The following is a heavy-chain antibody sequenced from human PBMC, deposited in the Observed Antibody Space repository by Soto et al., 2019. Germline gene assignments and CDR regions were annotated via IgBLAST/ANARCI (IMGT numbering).Heavy chain of an antibody. D-gene: IGHD3-16*01. J-gene: IGHJ4*02. CDR2: ISAYNGNT. CDR3: ARGGTPIDY. V-gene: IGHV1-18*01. Sequence: QVQLVQSGAEVKKPGASVKVSCKASGYTFTNFGISWVRQAPGQGLEWMGWISAYNGNTNYAQKFQGRVTMTTDTPTRTDYMEVRSLRFDDTAVYYGARGGTPIDYWGQGTLVTVSS. CDR1: GYTFTNFG.